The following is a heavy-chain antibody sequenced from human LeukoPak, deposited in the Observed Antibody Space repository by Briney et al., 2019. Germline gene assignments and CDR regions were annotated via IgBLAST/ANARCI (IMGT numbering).Heavy chain of an antibody. V-gene: IGHV4-39*01. CDR2: IYYSGST. CDR3: ARHPSIAAVTNAFDI. D-gene: IGHD6-13*01. Sequence: SETLSLTCSVSGGSISSSSYYWGWIRQPPGKGVEWIGSIYYSGSTYYNPSLKSRVTISVDTSKNQFSLELSSVTAADTAVYYCARHPSIAAVTNAFDIWGQGTMVTVSS. CDR1: GGSISSSSYY. J-gene: IGHJ3*02.